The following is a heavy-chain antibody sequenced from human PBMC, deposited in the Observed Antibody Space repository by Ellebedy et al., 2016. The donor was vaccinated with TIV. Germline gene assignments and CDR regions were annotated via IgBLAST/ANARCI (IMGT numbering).Heavy chain of an antibody. CDR3: ARDRIVGSSSPYYNGMDV. V-gene: IGHV1-46*01. J-gene: IGHJ6*02. Sequence: AASVKVSCKASGYTFTSHYMHWVRQAPGQGLEWMGVIDPSGGSTDSAQKFQGRVTMTRDTSTSTVYMVLSNLRSDDTAVYYCARDRIVGSSSPYYNGMDVWGQGTTVTVSS. CDR2: IDPSGGST. D-gene: IGHD1-26*01. CDR1: GYTFTSHY.